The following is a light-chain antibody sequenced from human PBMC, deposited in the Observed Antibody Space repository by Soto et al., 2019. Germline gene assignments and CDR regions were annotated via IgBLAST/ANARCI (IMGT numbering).Light chain of an antibody. CDR2: DAS. J-gene: IGKJ4*01. CDR1: QSIMSW. Sequence: DIQMTQSPSTLSASVGDRVTITCRASQSIMSWLAWYQQKPGKAPKLLIYDASSLESGVPSRFSGSGSGTEFAITISSLQPDDFATYYCQQYNSYSGTFGGGTKVEIK. CDR3: QQYNSYSGT. V-gene: IGKV1-5*01.